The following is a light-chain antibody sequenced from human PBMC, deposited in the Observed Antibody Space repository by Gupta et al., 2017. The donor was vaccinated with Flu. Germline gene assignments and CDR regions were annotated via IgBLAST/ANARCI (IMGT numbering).Light chain of an antibody. Sequence: DNQMTQSPPALSASVGDRVTITCRATQTITSSLAWYQQRPGKAPKLLIYQASTLESGVPSRFGGSGSGTDFTLTINSLQPDDFGTYYCQQDYDYPWTFGQGTKVEI. J-gene: IGKJ1*01. CDR3: QQDYDYPWT. CDR1: QTITSS. CDR2: QAS. V-gene: IGKV1-5*03.